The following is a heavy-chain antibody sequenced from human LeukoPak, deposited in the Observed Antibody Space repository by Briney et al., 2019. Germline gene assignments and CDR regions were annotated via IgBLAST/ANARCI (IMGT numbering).Heavy chain of an antibody. D-gene: IGHD3-10*01. CDR1: GYTFTSYY. CDR3: ARVPVTFGNYYGMDV. J-gene: IGHJ6*02. CDR2: INPSGGST. V-gene: IGHV1-46*01. Sequence: ASVKVSCKASGYTFTSYYMHWVRQAPGQGLEWMGIINPSGGSTSYAQKFQGRVTMTRDTSTSIVYMELSSLRSEDTAVYYCARVPVTFGNYYGMDVWGQGTTVTVSS.